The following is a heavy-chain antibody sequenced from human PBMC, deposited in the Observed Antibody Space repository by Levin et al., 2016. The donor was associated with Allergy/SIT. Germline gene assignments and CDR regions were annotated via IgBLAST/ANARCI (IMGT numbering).Heavy chain of an antibody. CDR3: ARGGYSVPFDY. J-gene: IGHJ4*02. CDR2: ILLRSGYT. D-gene: IGHD5/OR15-5a*01. Sequence: GESLKISCGTSGFTFSSYSMNWVRQAPGKGLEWVAFILLRSGYTQYADSMKGRFTISGDNAKNSVYLQMNSLRVEDTAVYYCARGGYSVPFDYWGQGTLVTVSS. V-gene: IGHV3-21*01. CDR1: GFTFSSYS.